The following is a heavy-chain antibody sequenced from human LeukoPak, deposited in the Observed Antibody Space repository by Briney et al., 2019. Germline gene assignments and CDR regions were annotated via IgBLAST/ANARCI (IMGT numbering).Heavy chain of an antibody. J-gene: IGHJ4*02. Sequence: SETLSLTCTVSGGSISSSSYYWGWIRQPPGKGLEWIGRIYTSGSTNYNPSLKSRVTMSVDTSKNQFSLKLSSVTAADTAVYYCASMGDGYNYFDYWGQGTLVTVSS. CDR2: IYTSGST. CDR3: ASMGDGYNYFDY. CDR1: GGSISSSSYY. D-gene: IGHD5-24*01. V-gene: IGHV4-61*05.